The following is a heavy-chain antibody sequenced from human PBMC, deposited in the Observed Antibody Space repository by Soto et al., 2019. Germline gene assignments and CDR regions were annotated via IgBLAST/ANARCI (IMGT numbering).Heavy chain of an antibody. J-gene: IGHJ6*02. V-gene: IGHV1-18*01. CDR2: ISGYNGDT. D-gene: IGHD2-8*01. Sequence: QGHLVQSGAEVKKPGASVKVSCKASGYTFTRYGISWVRQAPGQGLEWMGWISGYNGDTNYAQNLQDRVPXTXXXSXXTAYMELRSLTSDDTAVYYCAKNGQPPYYYYGLDVWGQGTTVTVSS. CDR1: GYTFTRYG. CDR3: AKNGQPPYYYYGLDV.